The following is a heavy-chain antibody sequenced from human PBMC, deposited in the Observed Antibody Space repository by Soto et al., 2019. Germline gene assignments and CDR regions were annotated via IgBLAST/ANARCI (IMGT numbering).Heavy chain of an antibody. CDR2: IWYDGSNK. V-gene: IGHV3-33*01. D-gene: IGHD6-13*01. Sequence: GGSLRLSCAASGFTFSSYGMHWVRQAPGKGLEWVAVIWYDGSNKYYADSVKGRFTISRDNSKNTLYLQLNSLRAEDTAVYYCATGARYSSSWYGVRYYYYSGMDVWGQGNTVTVSS. CDR1: GFTFSSYG. CDR3: ATGARYSSSWYGVRYYYYSGMDV. J-gene: IGHJ6*02.